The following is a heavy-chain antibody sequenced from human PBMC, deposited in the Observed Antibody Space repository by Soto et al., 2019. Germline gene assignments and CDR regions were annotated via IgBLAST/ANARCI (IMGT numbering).Heavy chain of an antibody. CDR1: GYSFTSYW. Sequence: GESLKISCKGSGYSFTSYWIGWVRQMPGKGLEWMGIIYPGDSDTRYSPSFQGQVTISADKSISTAYLQWSSLKASDTAMYYCAGGGVQNNYYYGMYVWGKGSTVTVSS. V-gene: IGHV5-51*01. CDR2: IYPGDSDT. J-gene: IGHJ6*01. D-gene: IGHD1-1*01. CDR3: AGGGVQNNYYYGMYV.